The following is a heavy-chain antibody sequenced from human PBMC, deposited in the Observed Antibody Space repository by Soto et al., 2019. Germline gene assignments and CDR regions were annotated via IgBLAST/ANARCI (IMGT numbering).Heavy chain of an antibody. CDR1: GFTFSDYG. Sequence: QVQLVESGGGVVQPGRSLRLSCAVSGFTFSDYGIHWVRQAPGKGLEWVAVISSDGSDKYYADSVEGRFTISRDNSKNTVYMQMNSLRTEDTAVYYCAKSAAASVWGQGTLVTVSS. D-gene: IGHD6-13*01. J-gene: IGHJ4*02. CDR2: ISSDGSDK. CDR3: AKSAAASV. V-gene: IGHV3-30*18.